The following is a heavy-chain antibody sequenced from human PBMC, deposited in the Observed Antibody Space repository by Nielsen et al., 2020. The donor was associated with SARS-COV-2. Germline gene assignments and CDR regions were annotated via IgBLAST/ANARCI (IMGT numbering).Heavy chain of an antibody. D-gene: IGHD1-14*01. CDR3: ARVSAGTHALDI. V-gene: IGHV4-61*01. CDR1: GVSMSSGNNH. J-gene: IGHJ3*02. CDR2: INDNGNT. Sequence: SETLSLTCSVSGVSMSSGNNHWGWVRQTPGKGLEWIGYINDNGNTNYNPSLKSRATISIGTSKNQFSLKLSSVTAADTTVYYCARVSAGTHALDIWGQGTVVTVSS.